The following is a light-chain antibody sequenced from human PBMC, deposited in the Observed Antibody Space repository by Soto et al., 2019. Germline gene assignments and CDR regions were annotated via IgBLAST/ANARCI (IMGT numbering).Light chain of an antibody. V-gene: IGKV1-39*01. CDR1: QGISGY. CDR2: AAS. J-gene: IGKJ4*01. CDR3: QQSYSTPRT. Sequence: DIQMTQSPSSLSASVGDRVTITCRASQGISGYLNWYQQKPGKAPKLLIYAASSLQSGVPSRFSGSGSGTDFTLTISSLQPEDFATYYCQQSYSTPRTFGGGTKVEIK.